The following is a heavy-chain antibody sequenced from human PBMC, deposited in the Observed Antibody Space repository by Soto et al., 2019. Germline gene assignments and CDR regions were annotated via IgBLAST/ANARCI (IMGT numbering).Heavy chain of an antibody. V-gene: IGHV1-69*02. CDR1: GGTLNSYT. CDR2: IIPVLGVA. CDR3: ARSSVAAAGTLGN. J-gene: IGHJ4*02. D-gene: IGHD6-13*01. Sequence: QVQLVQSGAEVKKPGSSVKVFCKASGGTLNSYTINWVRQAPGHGPEWLGRIIPVLGVANYAQTFQGRVTITADKSTSTVYMELTSLRSEDTAVYYCARSSVAAAGTLGNWGPGTLVTVSS.